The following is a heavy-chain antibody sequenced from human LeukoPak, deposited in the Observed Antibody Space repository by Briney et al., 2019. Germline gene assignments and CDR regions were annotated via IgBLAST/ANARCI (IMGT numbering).Heavy chain of an antibody. CDR2: ISSSSSYI. V-gene: IGHV3-21*01. J-gene: IGHJ4*02. CDR1: GFTFSSYS. D-gene: IGHD6-13*01. Sequence: GGSLRLSCAASGFTFSSYSMNWVRQAPGKGLEWVSSISSSSSYIYYADSVKGRFTISRDNAKNPLYLQMNSLRAEDTAVYYCARDGRDSSSWYGPYYFDYWGQGTLVTVSS. CDR3: ARDGRDSSSWYGPYYFDY.